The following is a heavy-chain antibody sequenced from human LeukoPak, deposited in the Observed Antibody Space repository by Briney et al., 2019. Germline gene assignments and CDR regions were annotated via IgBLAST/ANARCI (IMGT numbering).Heavy chain of an antibody. D-gene: IGHD3-10*01. CDR1: GYSISSGYY. CDR2: IYYSGST. J-gene: IGHJ4*02. Sequence: SETLSLTCTVSGYSISSGYYWGWIRQPPGKGLEWIGSIYYSGSTYYNPSLKSRVTISVDTSKNQFSLKLSSVTAADTAVYYCASTAHHYYGSGSYLHWGQGTLVTVSS. V-gene: IGHV4-38-2*02. CDR3: ASTAHHYYGSGSYLH.